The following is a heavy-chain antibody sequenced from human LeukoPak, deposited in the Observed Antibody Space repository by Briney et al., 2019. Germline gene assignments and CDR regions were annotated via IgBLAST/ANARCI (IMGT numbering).Heavy chain of an antibody. D-gene: IGHD5-18*01. V-gene: IGHV1-24*01. J-gene: IGHJ4*02. CDR2: FDPEDGET. Sequence: ALVKVSCKVSGYTLTELSMHWVRQAPGKGLEWMGGFDPEDGETIYAQKFQGRVTMTEDTSTDTAYMELSSLRSEDTAVYYCATAYVGGYSYGYFDYWGQGTLVTVSS. CDR1: GYTLTELS. CDR3: ATAYVGGYSYGYFDY.